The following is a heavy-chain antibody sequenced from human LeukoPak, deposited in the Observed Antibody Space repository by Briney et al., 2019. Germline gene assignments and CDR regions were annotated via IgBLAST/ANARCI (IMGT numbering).Heavy chain of an antibody. CDR2: INKDGSEK. Sequence: GGSLRLSCAASGFTFTNYWMTWVRQAPGKGLEWVANINKDGSEKQYVDSVKGRFTISRDNAKNSVYLQMNSLRVEDSAVYFCARDPLQAFDFWGQGIMVSVSS. CDR1: GFTFTNYW. V-gene: IGHV3-7*01. CDR3: ARDPLQAFDF. J-gene: IGHJ4*02.